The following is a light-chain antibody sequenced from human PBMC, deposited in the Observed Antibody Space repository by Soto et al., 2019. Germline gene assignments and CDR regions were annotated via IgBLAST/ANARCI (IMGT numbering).Light chain of an antibody. Sequence: ENVLTQSPGGLSLSPGERATLSCRASQTVSGSYVAWYQQKPGQTPRLLIYGASSRATGIPDRFSGSGSGTDFTLTISRLEPEDFAVYHCQQYGDSPLTFGGGTKVDIK. CDR2: GAS. J-gene: IGKJ4*01. CDR3: QQYGDSPLT. CDR1: QTVSGSY. V-gene: IGKV3-20*01.